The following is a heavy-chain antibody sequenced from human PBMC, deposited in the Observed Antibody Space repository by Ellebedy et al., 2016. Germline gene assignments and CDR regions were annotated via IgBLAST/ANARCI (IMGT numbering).Heavy chain of an antibody. CDR1: GFLFDDYA. Sequence: GESLKISCTASGFLFDDYAMHWVRQAPGKGLEWVSLINWDGTFTYYADSVKGRFTISRDNSKNSLYLQMNSLGTEDSALYYCAKAITMIDPYYFDYWGQGTLVTVSS. CDR2: INWDGTFT. J-gene: IGHJ4*02. CDR3: AKAITMIDPYYFDY. D-gene: IGHD3-22*01. V-gene: IGHV3-43*01.